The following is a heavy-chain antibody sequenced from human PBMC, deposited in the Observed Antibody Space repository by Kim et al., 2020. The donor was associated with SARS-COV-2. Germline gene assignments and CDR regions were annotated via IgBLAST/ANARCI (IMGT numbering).Heavy chain of an antibody. CDR3: ASRLNCSSTSCYVLH. CDR1: GGSFSGYY. V-gene: IGHV4-34*01. Sequence: SETLSLTCAVYGGSFSGYYWSWIRQPPGKGLEWIGEINHSGSTNYNPSLKSRVTISVDTSKNQFSLKLSSVTAADTAVYYCASRLNCSSTSCYVLHWGKGTLVTVSS. J-gene: IGHJ4*02. D-gene: IGHD2-2*01. CDR2: INHSGST.